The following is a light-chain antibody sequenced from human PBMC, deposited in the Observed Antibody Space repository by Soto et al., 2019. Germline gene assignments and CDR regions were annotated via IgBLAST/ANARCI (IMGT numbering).Light chain of an antibody. Sequence: DIQMTQSPSSLSASVGDRVTITCRTSQSISRYLNWYQQKPGKAPKLLIFASSLQSGVPSRFTGSGSGTDVTLTIISLQPEEFATYYCQQSYSIPRTFGQRTKV. CDR3: QQSYSIPRT. CDR1: QSISRY. CDR2: AS. V-gene: IGKV1-39*01. J-gene: IGKJ1*01.